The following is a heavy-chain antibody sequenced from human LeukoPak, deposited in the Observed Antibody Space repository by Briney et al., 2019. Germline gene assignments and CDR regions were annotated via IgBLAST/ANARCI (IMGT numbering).Heavy chain of an antibody. J-gene: IGHJ2*01. D-gene: IGHD6-25*01. CDR3: AGQGGGFWYFDL. CDR1: GVSISSYY. V-gene: IGHV4-59*08. CDR2: IYYSGST. Sequence: SETLSLTCTVSGVSISSYYWSWIRQPPGKGLEWIGYIYYSGSTNYYPSLKSRVTISVDTSKNQCSLKLSAVTAADTAVYYCAGQGGGFWYFDLWGRGTLVTVSS.